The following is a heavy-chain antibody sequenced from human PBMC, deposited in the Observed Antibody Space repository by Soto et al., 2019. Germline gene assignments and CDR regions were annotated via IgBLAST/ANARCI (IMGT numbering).Heavy chain of an antibody. CDR3: ARERLVTTIGSDAFDI. J-gene: IGHJ3*02. Sequence: GGSLRLSCAASGFTFSSYAMHWVRQAPGKGLEYVSAISSNGGSTYYANSVKGRFTISRDNSKNTLYLQMGSLRAEDMAVYYCARERLVTTIGSDAFDIWGQGT. CDR2: ISSNGGST. V-gene: IGHV3-64*01. CDR1: GFTFSSYA. D-gene: IGHD5-12*01.